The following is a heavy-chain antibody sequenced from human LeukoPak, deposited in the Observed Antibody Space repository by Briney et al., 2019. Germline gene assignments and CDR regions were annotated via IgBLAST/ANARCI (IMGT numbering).Heavy chain of an antibody. Sequence: GGSLRLSCAASGFTFSSYGMSWVRQAPGKGLEWVSAISSSTGLTYYADSVKGRFTISRDNSKYTLYMQMNSLRAEDTAVYYCAKAPVTTCRGAYCYPFDYWGQGTLVTVSS. J-gene: IGHJ4*02. D-gene: IGHD2-21*01. CDR3: AKAPVTTCRGAYCYPFDY. CDR1: GFTFSSYG. CDR2: ISSSTGLT. V-gene: IGHV3-23*01.